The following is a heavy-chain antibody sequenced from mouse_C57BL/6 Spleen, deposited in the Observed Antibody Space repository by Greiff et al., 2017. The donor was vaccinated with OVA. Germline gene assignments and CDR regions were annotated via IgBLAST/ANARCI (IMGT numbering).Heavy chain of an antibody. V-gene: IGHV3-6*01. J-gene: IGHJ3*01. CDR3: AREDYGNPGAY. CDR2: ISYDGSN. CDR1: GYSITSGYY. D-gene: IGHD1-1*01. Sequence: EVKLVESGPGLVKPSQSLSLTCSVTGYSITSGYYWNWIRQFPGNKLEWMGYISYDGSNNYNPSLKNRISITRDTSKNQFFLKLNSVTTEDTATYYCAREDYGNPGAYWGQGTLVTVSA.